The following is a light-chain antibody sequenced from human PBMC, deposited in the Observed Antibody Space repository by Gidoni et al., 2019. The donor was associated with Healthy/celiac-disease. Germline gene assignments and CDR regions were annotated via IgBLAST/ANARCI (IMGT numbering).Light chain of an antibody. CDR1: QSISSY. V-gene: IGKV1-39*01. CDR3: QQSYSTLYT. Sequence: DIQMTQSPSSLSASVGDRVTLTCRARQSISSYLDWYQQKPGNAPKLLIYAASSLQSGVPSRFSGSGSGTDFTLTISRLQPEDFAAYYCQQSYSTLYTFGQGTKLEIK. J-gene: IGKJ2*01. CDR2: AAS.